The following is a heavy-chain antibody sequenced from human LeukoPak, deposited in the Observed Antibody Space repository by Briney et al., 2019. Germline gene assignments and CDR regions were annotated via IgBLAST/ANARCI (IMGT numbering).Heavy chain of an antibody. CDR1: GFAFSDYY. Sequence: PGGSLRLSCAASGFAFSDYYMSWIRQAPGKALEWVSYVSSGSSTIYYADSVKGRFTVSRDNGKRSLYLHMNSLRAEDTAIYYCATSRGSWPDYFNYWGQGTLVTVSS. D-gene: IGHD6-13*01. CDR2: VSSGSSTI. V-gene: IGHV3-11*04. J-gene: IGHJ4*02. CDR3: ATSRGSWPDYFNY.